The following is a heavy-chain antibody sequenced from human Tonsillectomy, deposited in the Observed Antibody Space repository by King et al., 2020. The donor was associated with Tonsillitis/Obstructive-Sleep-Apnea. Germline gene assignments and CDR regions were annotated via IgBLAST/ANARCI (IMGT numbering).Heavy chain of an antibody. J-gene: IGHJ4*02. CDR3: ARDPRSSSGGY. V-gene: IGHV3-7*04. Sequence: VQLVESGGGLVQPGGSLRLSCAASGFTFSSYWMAWVRQAPGKGLEWVANIKEDGGEKYYVDSVKGQFTISRDNAKNSLYLQMNSLRVEDTAVYYCARDPRSSSGGYWGQGTLVTVSS. CDR2: IKEDGGEK. D-gene: IGHD6-6*01. CDR1: GFTFSSYW.